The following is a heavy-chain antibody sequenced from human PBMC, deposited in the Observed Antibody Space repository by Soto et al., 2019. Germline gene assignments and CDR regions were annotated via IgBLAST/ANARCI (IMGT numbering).Heavy chain of an antibody. CDR1: GCPFTWFG. CDR3: AKGEVRGIIPSYFDY. Sequence: GGTLSLSSASSGCPFTWFGMNLVRRAPGKGLEWVARISNDGSNEYYVDSVKGRFTISRDNSKNTLYLQMDSLRAEDTAVYYCAKGEVRGIIPSYFDYWGLGTLVNVS. J-gene: IGHJ4*02. V-gene: IGHV3-30*18. CDR2: ISNDGSNE. D-gene: IGHD3-10*01.